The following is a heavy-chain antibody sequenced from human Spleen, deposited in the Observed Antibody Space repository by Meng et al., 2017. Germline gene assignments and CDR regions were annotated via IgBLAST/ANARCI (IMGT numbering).Heavy chain of an antibody. CDR3: VRSRAWVRTGFDP. Sequence: QVQLQQWGAGLLKPSETLSLTCAVYGGSFSGYYWSWIRQPPGKGLEWIGEINHSGGTNYNPSLKSRVTVSVDTSRSQFSLELTSVTAADTAVYYCVRSRAWVRTGFDPWGQGTLVTVSS. J-gene: IGHJ5*02. D-gene: IGHD1/OR15-1a*01. CDR2: INHSGGT. V-gene: IGHV4-34*01. CDR1: GGSFSGYY.